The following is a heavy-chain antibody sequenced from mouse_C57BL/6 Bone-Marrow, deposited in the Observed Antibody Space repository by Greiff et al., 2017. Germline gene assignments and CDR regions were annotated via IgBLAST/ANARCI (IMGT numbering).Heavy chain of an antibody. Sequence: EVQLVESGGGLVQPGGSLKLSCAASGFTFSDYYMYWVRQTPEKRLEWVAYISNGGGSTYYPDTVKGRFTISRDNAKNTLYLQMIRLKSEDTAMYYCERRGYGSSSFAYWGQGTLVTVSA. J-gene: IGHJ3*01. CDR2: ISNGGGST. CDR1: GFTFSDYY. CDR3: ERRGYGSSSFAY. D-gene: IGHD1-1*01. V-gene: IGHV5-12*01.